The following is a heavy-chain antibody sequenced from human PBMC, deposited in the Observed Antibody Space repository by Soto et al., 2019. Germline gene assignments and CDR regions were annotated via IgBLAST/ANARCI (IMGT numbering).Heavy chain of an antibody. J-gene: IGHJ6*02. V-gene: IGHV3-53*01. CDR3: AREVHKGYYYYGMDV. CDR1: EFTVSSNY. Sequence: PVGSLRLSCAASEFTVSSNYMTWVRQAPGKGLEWVSVIYSGGSTYYADSVKGRFTISRDNSKNTLYLQMNSLRAEDTAVYYCAREVHKGYYYYGMDVWGQGTTVTVSS. CDR2: IYSGGST.